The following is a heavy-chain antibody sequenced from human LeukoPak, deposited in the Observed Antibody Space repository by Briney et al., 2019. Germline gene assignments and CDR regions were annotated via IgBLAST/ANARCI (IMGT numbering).Heavy chain of an antibody. D-gene: IGHD1-26*01. J-gene: IGHJ4*02. CDR1: GFTSSSYS. V-gene: IGHV3-21*01. Sequence: PGGSLRLSCAASGFTSSSYSMNWVRQAPGKGLEWVSSISSSSSYTYYADSVKGRFTISRDNAKNSLYLQMNSLRAEDTAVYYCARVSRSGSYGYWGQGTLVTVSS. CDR3: ARVSRSGSYGY. CDR2: ISSSSSYT.